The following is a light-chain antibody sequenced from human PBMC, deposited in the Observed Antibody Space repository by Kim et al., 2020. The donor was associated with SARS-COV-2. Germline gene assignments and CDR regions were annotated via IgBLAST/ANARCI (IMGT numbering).Light chain of an antibody. CDR2: GAS. V-gene: IGKV3-20*01. CDR1: KSVSSRN. CDR3: QQYGSSHT. Sequence: EIVLTQSPGTLSLSPGERATLSCRASKSVSSRNLAWYQQKPGQAPRLLIYGASSRATGLPDRFSSSGSATDFTLTISRLEPEDFAVYFCQQYGSSHTFGQGTKLEI. J-gene: IGKJ2*01.